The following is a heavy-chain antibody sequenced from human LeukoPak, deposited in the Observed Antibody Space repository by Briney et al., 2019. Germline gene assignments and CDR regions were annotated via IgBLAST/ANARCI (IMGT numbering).Heavy chain of an antibody. J-gene: IGHJ5*02. CDR1: GGSISSGDYY. CDR2: ISYSGST. CDR3: ARLTTTVSAWFDP. Sequence: SETLSLTCTVSGGSISSGDYYWSWIRQHPGKGPEWIGHISYSGSTYYNQSLKSRIIISVDTSKNYFSLKLSSVTAADTAVYYCARLTTTVSAWFDPWGQGTVVTVSS. D-gene: IGHD4/OR15-4a*01. V-gene: IGHV4-31*03.